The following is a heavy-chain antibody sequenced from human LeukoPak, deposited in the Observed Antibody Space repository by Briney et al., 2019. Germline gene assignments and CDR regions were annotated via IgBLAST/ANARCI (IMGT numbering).Heavy chain of an antibody. D-gene: IGHD5-12*01. CDR1: GFTFSNAW. V-gene: IGHV3-15*01. CDR3: TTGGYGGQFDY. J-gene: IGHJ4*02. CDR2: IKSKTDGGSA. Sequence: GGSLRLSCAASGFTFSNAWMTWVRQAPGKGLEWVGRIKSKTDGGSADYAAPVKGRFAISRDDSKNTLYLQMNSLKTEDTAVYYCTTGGYGGQFDYWGQGTLVTVSS.